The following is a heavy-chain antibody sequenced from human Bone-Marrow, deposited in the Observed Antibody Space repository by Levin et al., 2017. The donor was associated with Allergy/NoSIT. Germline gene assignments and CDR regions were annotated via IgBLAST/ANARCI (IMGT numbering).Heavy chain of an antibody. Sequence: GESLKISCAASGFTFSSYGMHWVRQAPGKGLEWVAVISYDGSNKYYADSVKGRFTISRDNSKNTLYLQMNSLRAEDTAVYYCAKGSASHPPGYWGQGTLVTVSS. V-gene: IGHV3-30*18. CDR1: GFTFSSYG. CDR2: ISYDGSNK. J-gene: IGHJ4*02. CDR3: AKGSASHPPGY.